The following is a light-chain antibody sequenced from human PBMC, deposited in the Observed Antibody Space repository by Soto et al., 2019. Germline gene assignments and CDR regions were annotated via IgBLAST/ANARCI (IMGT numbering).Light chain of an antibody. CDR1: QDLLHSDGRTY. V-gene: IGKV2D-29*01. Sequence: DVVLTQTPPTLSVTPGQPASISCKSSQDLLHSDGRTYLYWYLQKPGQPPQLLIYEVSNRFSGVPERFSGSGSGTEFTLTISRVEAEDVGVYYCMQSRRWWTFGQGTKVEIK. J-gene: IGKJ1*01. CDR3: MQSRRWWT. CDR2: EVS.